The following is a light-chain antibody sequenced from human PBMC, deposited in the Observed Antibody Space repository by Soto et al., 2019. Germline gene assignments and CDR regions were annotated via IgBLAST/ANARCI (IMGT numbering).Light chain of an antibody. Sequence: QSVLTQPASVSGSPGQSITISCTGTISDVGSYNLVSWYQQHPGEPPKLILYEATKRPSGVSNRFSGSKSGNTASLTLSGLQAEDEADYYCSSYTSSSTLVFGGGTKLTVL. CDR1: ISDVGSYNL. J-gene: IGLJ2*01. CDR3: SSYTSSSTLV. V-gene: IGLV2-14*02. CDR2: EAT.